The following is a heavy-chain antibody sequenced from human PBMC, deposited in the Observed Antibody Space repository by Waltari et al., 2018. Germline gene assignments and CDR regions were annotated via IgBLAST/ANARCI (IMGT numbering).Heavy chain of an antibody. V-gene: IGHV1-69*06. CDR2: IIPIFGTA. J-gene: IGHJ5*02. CDR3: AREDCSGGSCYSVFDP. D-gene: IGHD2-15*01. CDR1: GYTFTSYG. Sequence: QVQLVQSGAEVKKPGASVKVSCKASGYTFTSYGISWVRQAPGQGLEWMGGIIPIFGTANYAQKFQGRVKITADKSTSTAYMELSSLRSEDTAVYYCAREDCSGGSCYSVFDPWGQGTLVTVSS.